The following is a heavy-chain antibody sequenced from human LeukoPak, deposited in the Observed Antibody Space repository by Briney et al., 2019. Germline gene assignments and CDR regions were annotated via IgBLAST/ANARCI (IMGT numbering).Heavy chain of an antibody. Sequence: PSETLSLTCSVSGGSISAYHWAWIRQPAGKGLEWIGRIYTSGSTDYNPSLKSRVTISVDTSKDQFSLKLASLTAADTAVYYRARGGANYMNYGWFDPWGQGTLVTVSS. V-gene: IGHV4-4*07. D-gene: IGHD1-7*01. J-gene: IGHJ5*02. CDR1: GGSISAYH. CDR2: IYTSGST. CDR3: ARGGANYMNYGWFDP.